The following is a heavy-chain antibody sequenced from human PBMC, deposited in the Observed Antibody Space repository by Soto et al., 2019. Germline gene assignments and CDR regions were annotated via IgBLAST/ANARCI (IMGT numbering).Heavy chain of an antibody. CDR3: ARELTLSGY. J-gene: IGHJ4*02. V-gene: IGHV3-74*01. CDR2: INSDGSST. D-gene: IGHD1-26*01. Sequence: GGSMRLSCAASGFTFNSYWVHWVRQAPGKGLVWASRINSDGSSTSYADSVKGRFTISRDNAKNTLYLQMNSLRAEDTAVYYCARELTLSGYWGQGTLVTVSS. CDR1: GFTFNSYW.